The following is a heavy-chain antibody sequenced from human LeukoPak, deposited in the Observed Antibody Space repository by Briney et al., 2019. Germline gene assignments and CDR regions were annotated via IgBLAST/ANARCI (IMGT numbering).Heavy chain of an antibody. J-gene: IGHJ3*02. CDR1: GGSIRSGGYY. CDR3: ARDSNYYGSGGRPDAFDI. V-gene: IGHV4-31*03. CDR2: IYYSGST. D-gene: IGHD3-10*01. Sequence: SETLSLTCTVSGGSIRSGGYYWSWIRQHTGKGLEWIGYIYYSGSTYYNPSLKSRVTISVDTSKNQFSLKLSSVTAADTAVYYCARDSNYYGSGGRPDAFDIWGQGTMVTVSS.